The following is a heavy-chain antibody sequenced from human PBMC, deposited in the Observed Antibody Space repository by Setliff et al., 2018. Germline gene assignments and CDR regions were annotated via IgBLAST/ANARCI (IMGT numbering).Heavy chain of an antibody. CDR1: GGSFSGYY. D-gene: IGHD3-3*01. CDR3: AREDFWSGRNDY. V-gene: IGHV4-34*01. CDR2: INHSGST. Sequence: SATLSLTCAVYGGSFSGYYWSWIRQPPGKGLEWIGEINHSGSTNYNPSLKSRVTISVDTSKNQFSLKLSSVTAADTAVYYCAREDFWSGRNDYWGQGTLVTVSS. J-gene: IGHJ4*02.